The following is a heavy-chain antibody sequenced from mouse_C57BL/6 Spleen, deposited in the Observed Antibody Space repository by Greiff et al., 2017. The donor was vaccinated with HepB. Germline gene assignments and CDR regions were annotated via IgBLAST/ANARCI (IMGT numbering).Heavy chain of an antibody. CDR1: GFSLTSYG. Sequence: QVQLQQSGPGLVQPSQSLSITCTVSGFSLTSYGVHWVRQSPGKGLEWLGVIWSGGSTDYNAAFISRLSISKDNSKSQVFFKMNSLQADDTAIYYCARIYDGYYPRLDYWGQGTSVTVSS. CDR2: IWSGGST. D-gene: IGHD2-3*01. V-gene: IGHV2-2*01. J-gene: IGHJ4*01. CDR3: ARIYDGYYPRLDY.